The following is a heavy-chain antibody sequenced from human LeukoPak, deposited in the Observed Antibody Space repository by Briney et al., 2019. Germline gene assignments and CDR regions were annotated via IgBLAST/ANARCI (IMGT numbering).Heavy chain of an antibody. CDR3: ARGLSWWLRVPVDV. J-gene: IGHJ6*02. CDR2: INHSGRT. V-gene: IGHV4-34*01. CDR1: GRPLRRYY. Sequence: PSEPLSLTCGVCGRPLRRYYWRGLRGPPGKGVEGIGEINHSGRTNYNPSLKSRVTISLVTSKNQLSLKLSTVTAADPAVYYCARGLSWWLRVPVDVWGQGTTVTVSS. D-gene: IGHD2-15*01.